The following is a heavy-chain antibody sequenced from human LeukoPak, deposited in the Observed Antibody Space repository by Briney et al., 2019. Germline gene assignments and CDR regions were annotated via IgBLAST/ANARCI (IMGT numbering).Heavy chain of an antibody. J-gene: IGHJ6*02. CDR3: ARGYGSGSYYIPPFLVGRNYYGMDV. CDR1: GYTFTSYY. CDR2: INPSGGST. Sequence: ASVKVSCKASGYTFTSYYMHWVRQAPGQGLEWMGIINPSGGSTSYAQKFQGRVTMTRDTSTSTVYMELSSLRSEDTAVYYCARGYGSGSYYIPPFLVGRNYYGMDVWGQGTTVTVSS. D-gene: IGHD3-10*01. V-gene: IGHV1-46*01.